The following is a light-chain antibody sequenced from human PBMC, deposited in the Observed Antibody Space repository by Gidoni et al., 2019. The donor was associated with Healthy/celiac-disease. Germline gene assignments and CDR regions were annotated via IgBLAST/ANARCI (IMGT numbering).Light chain of an antibody. J-gene: IGLJ2*01. V-gene: IGLV2-11*01. CDR3: CSYAGSYTGV. CDR2: DVS. Sequence: QSALTPPRAVTGPPAQPVTISCSGTGTDVGGYTYVSWYQQHPGTAPKLMIYDVSNRPSAVPDRFSGSKSGNTASLTISGLQAEDEADYYCCSYAGSYTGVFGGGTKLTVL. CDR1: GTDVGGYTY.